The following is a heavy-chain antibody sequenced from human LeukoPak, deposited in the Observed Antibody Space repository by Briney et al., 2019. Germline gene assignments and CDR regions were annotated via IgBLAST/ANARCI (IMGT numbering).Heavy chain of an antibody. CDR1: GYTFTSYG. CDR2: ISAYNSNK. Sequence: ASVKVSCKASGYTFTSYGISRVRQAPGQGLEWVAWISAYNSNKNSAEKFQGRVTMTIDTSTSTAYMELRSLKSDDTAVYYCVRHIKPAGPWDGMDVWVQGTTVIVSS. V-gene: IGHV1-18*04. J-gene: IGHJ6*02. CDR3: VRHIKPAGPWDGMDV. D-gene: IGHD1-26*01.